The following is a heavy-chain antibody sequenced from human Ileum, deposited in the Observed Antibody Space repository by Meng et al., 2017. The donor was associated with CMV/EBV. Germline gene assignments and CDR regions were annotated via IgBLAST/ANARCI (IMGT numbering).Heavy chain of an antibody. Sequence: SGGSVDSGCYYWSWIRQPPGKGLQWLGHIYTGGSAYSNPSLKSRLSISLDTSKNQFSLSLRSVTAADTAVYYCARGSVIASAVSFDHWGQGTLSPSPQ. V-gene: IGHV4-30-4*01. CDR3: ARGSVIASAVSFDH. D-gene: IGHD2-21*01. CDR1: GGSVDSGCYY. J-gene: IGHJ4*02. CDR2: IYTGGSA.